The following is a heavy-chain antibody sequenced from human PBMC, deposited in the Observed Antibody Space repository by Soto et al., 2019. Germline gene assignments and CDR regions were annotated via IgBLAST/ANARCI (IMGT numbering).Heavy chain of an antibody. V-gene: IGHV3-7*01. Sequence: EVQLVESGGGLVQPGGSLRLSCAASGFTFSSYWMSWVRQAPGQGLEWVANIKQDGSEKYYVDSVKGRFTISRDNAKNSLYLQMNSLRAEDTAVYYCARERGDYEFWSGYAGEYYYYYYMDVWGKGTTVTVSS. D-gene: IGHD3-3*01. J-gene: IGHJ6*03. CDR1: GFTFSSYW. CDR3: ARERGDYEFWSGYAGEYYYYYYMDV. CDR2: IKQDGSEK.